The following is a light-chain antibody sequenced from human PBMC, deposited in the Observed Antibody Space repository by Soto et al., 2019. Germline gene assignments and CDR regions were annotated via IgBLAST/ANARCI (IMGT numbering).Light chain of an antibody. V-gene: IGLV3-21*02. Sequence: SYEVTQPPSVSVAPGQTARITCGGNNIGRKSVHWYQQKPGQAPVLVVYDDRDRPSGIPERFSGSNSENTATLTISRVEAGDEADYYCQVWDSGSDQAVFGGGTKVTVL. CDR1: NIGRKS. J-gene: IGLJ3*02. CDR2: DDR. CDR3: QVWDSGSDQAV.